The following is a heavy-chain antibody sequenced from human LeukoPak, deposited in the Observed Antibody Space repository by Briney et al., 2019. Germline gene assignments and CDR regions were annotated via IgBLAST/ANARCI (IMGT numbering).Heavy chain of an antibody. J-gene: IGHJ4*02. CDR2: IWCDGINQ. Sequence: APRLSSAASGFSFSSYCMHWVRPAPRKELEWVAVIWCDGINQVYARSVKRRFSISRDNSKNTLYLQMSSRRGEETAVYSCARGDDEANWGSSDYLGQGTLVTVSS. CDR3: ARGDDEANWGSSDY. V-gene: IGHV3-33*01. D-gene: IGHD7-27*01. CDR1: GFSFSSYC.